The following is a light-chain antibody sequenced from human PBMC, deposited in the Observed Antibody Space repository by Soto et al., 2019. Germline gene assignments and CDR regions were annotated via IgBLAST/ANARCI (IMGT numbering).Light chain of an antibody. Sequence: EIVMTQSPATLSVSPGERATLSCRASQSVSSNLAWYQQKPGQAPRLLIYGASIRATGIPARFSGSGSGTEFTLFISILQSEDFAVYYCQQYNNWPRTFGGGTKVDIK. V-gene: IGKV3D-15*03. CDR2: GAS. CDR1: QSVSSN. CDR3: QQYNNWPRT. J-gene: IGKJ4*01.